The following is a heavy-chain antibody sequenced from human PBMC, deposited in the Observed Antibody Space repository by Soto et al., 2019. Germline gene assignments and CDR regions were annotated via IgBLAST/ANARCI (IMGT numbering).Heavy chain of an antibody. V-gene: IGHV4-59*08. Sequence: KPPGKGLEWIGYIYYSGSTNYNPSLKSRVTISVDTSKNQFSLKLSSVTAADTAVYYCARHNAFDMWGQGTMVTVSS. CDR2: IYYSGST. J-gene: IGHJ3*02. CDR3: ARHNAFDM.